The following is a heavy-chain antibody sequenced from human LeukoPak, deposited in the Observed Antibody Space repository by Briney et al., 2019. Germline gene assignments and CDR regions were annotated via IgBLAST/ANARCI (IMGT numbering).Heavy chain of an antibody. CDR2: ISHSGNT. Sequence: PSETLSLTCTVSGNSISSGYYWGWIRQPPGKGLKWIGSISHSGNTYYNPSLKSRVTISVDTSKNQFSLKLSSVTAADTAVYYCVYGSGNYFDYWGQGTLVTVSS. J-gene: IGHJ4*02. V-gene: IGHV4-38-2*02. CDR3: VYGSGNYFDY. D-gene: IGHD3-10*01. CDR1: GNSISSGYY.